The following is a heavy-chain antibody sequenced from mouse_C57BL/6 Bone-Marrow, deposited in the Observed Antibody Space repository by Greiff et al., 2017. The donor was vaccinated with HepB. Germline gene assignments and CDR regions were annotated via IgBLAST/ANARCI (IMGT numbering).Heavy chain of an antibody. J-gene: IGHJ1*03. Sequence: VQLQQPGAELVMPGASVKLSCKATGYTFTSYWMHWVMQRTGQGLEWIGEIDPSDSYTNYNQKFKGKSPLTVDKSSSAAYMQLSSLTSDDSAVYYCAREAGTGYVDVWGTGTTVTV. CDR1: GYTFTSYW. D-gene: IGHD4-1*01. CDR2: IDPSDSYT. CDR3: AREAGTGYVDV. V-gene: IGHV1-69*01.